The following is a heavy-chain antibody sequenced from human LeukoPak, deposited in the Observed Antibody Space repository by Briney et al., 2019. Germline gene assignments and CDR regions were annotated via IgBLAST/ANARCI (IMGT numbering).Heavy chain of an antibody. Sequence: SETLSLTCAVYGGSFSGYYWSWIRQPPGKGLEWIGEINHSGSTNYNPSLKSRVTISVDTSKNQFSLKLSSVTAADTAVYYCARVRYKYYYDSSGYWPWGQGTLVTVSS. CDR3: ARVRYKYYYDSSGYWP. D-gene: IGHD3-22*01. J-gene: IGHJ5*02. V-gene: IGHV4-34*01. CDR2: INHSGST. CDR1: GGSFSGYY.